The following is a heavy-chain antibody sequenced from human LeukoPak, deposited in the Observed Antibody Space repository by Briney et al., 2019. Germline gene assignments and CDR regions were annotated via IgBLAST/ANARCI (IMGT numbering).Heavy chain of an antibody. Sequence: SVKVSCTASGGTFSSYAISWVRQAPGQGLEWMGGIIPIFGTANYAQNFQGRVTMTRDTSTSAVYMEVSSLRSEDTAVYYCARGGSLAVAPHQYYFDYWGQGTLVTVSS. CDR3: ARGGSLAVAPHQYYFDY. CDR2: IIPIFGTA. D-gene: IGHD6-19*01. J-gene: IGHJ4*02. CDR1: GGTFSSYA. V-gene: IGHV1-69*05.